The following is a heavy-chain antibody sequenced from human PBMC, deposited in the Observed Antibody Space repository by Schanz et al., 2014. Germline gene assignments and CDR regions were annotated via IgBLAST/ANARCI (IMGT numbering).Heavy chain of an antibody. Sequence: VQLVESGGGLVRPGGSLRLSCVASGFNFGHYGINWVRQAPGKGLEWVGRIKTKTDGGTTDYAAPVKGRFTISRDDSTNTLYLQMNSLKTEDTAVYYCTTGGRRGYSHYFYGMDVWGQGTTVTVSS. CDR2: IKTKTDGGTT. CDR1: GFNFGHYG. D-gene: IGHD5-18*01. CDR3: TTGGRRGYSHYFYGMDV. V-gene: IGHV3-15*01. J-gene: IGHJ6*02.